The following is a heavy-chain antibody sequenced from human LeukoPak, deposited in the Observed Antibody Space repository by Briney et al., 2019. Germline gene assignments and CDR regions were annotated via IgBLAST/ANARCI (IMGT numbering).Heavy chain of an antibody. J-gene: IGHJ4*02. Sequence: PGRSLRLSCAGSGFTFGGYGMHWFRQTPGKGLEWVAVIAYDGSRAFYADSVKGRFTISRDNSKNTMSVQMDDLRAEDTAVYYCTRYNNDRFDYWGQGTLVTVSS. CDR2: IAYDGSRA. D-gene: IGHD1-14*01. CDR1: GFTFGGYG. CDR3: TRYNNDRFDY. V-gene: IGHV3-33*01.